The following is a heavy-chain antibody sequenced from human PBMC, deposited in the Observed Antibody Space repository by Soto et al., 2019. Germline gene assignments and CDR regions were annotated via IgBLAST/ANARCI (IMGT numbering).Heavy chain of an antibody. D-gene: IGHD5-12*01. J-gene: IGHJ3*02. Sequence: EVQLLESGGGLVQPGGSLRLSCAASGFIFSTYDMNWVRQAPGKGLEWVSAISNSGGSTFYAESVRGRFTISRDNSIKTLYLQMSGLRTEDTAVYYCAHPRGYGVFDAVDIWGQGTMVTVSS. V-gene: IGHV3-23*01. CDR3: AHPRGYGVFDAVDI. CDR2: ISNSGGST. CDR1: GFIFSTYD.